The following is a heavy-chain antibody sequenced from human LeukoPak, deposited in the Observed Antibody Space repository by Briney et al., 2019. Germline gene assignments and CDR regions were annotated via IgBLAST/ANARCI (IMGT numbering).Heavy chain of an antibody. CDR2: IYPGDSDS. J-gene: IGHJ3*02. Sequence: GESLKISCKGSGYRFTSYWIGWVRQMPGKGLEWMGIIYPGDSDSRYSPSFQGQVTISADKSISTAYLQWSSLKASDTAMYYCARTVVVVAANDAFDIWGQGTMVTVSS. D-gene: IGHD2-15*01. CDR1: GYRFTSYW. CDR3: ARTVVVVAANDAFDI. V-gene: IGHV5-51*01.